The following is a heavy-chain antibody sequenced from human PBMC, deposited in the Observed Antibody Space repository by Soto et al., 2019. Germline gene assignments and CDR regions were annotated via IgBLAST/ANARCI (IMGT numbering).Heavy chain of an antibody. V-gene: IGHV2-26*01. J-gene: IGHJ6*03. CDR1: GFSLSNARMG. CDR2: IFSNDEK. CDR3: ARIPYEAGGWHDYYYYMDV. Sequence: SGPTLVNPTETLTLTCTVSGFSLSNARMGVSWIRQPPGKALEWLAHIFSNDEKSYSTSLKSRLTISKDTSKSQVVLTMTNMDPVDTATYYCARIPYEAGGWHDYYYYMDVWGKGTTVNVSS. D-gene: IGHD6-19*01.